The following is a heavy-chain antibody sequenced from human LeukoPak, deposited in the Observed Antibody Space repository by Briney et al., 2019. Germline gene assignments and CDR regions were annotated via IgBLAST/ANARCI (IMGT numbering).Heavy chain of an antibody. J-gene: IGHJ4*02. Sequence: PSETLSLTCTVSGGSISSSSYYWGWIRQPPGKGLEWIGSIYYSGSTYYNPSLKSRVTISVDTSKNQFSLKLSSVTAADTAVYYCAREGPNNWNYEVRYWGQGTLVTVSS. V-gene: IGHV4-39*07. D-gene: IGHD1-7*01. CDR1: GGSISSSSYY. CDR3: AREGPNNWNYEVRY. CDR2: IYYSGST.